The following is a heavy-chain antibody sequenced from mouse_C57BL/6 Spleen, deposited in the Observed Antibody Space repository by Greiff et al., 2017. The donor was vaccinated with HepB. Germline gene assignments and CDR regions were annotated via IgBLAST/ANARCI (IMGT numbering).Heavy chain of an antibody. J-gene: IGHJ3*01. D-gene: IGHD2-4*01. Sequence: VQLQQSGPELVKPGASVKISCKASGYTFTDYYMNWVKQSHGKSLEWIGDINPNNGGTSYNQKFKGKATLTVDKSSSTAYMELRSLTSEDSAVYYCARGGEDYDEKTWFAYWGQGTLVTVSA. CDR1: GYTFTDYY. CDR3: ARGGEDYDEKTWFAY. CDR2: INPNNGGT. V-gene: IGHV1-26*01.